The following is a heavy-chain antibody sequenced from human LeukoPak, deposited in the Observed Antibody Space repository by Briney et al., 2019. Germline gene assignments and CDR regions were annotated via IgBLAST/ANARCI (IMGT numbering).Heavy chain of an antibody. V-gene: IGHV4-59*01. Sequence: SETLSLTCTVSGGSISSYYWSWIRQPPGKGLEWIGYIYYSGSTNYNPSLKSRVTISVDTSKNQFSLKLSSVTAADTAVYYCARASYDILTGYSRYYFDYWGQGPRSPSPQ. CDR2: IYYSGST. CDR1: GGSISSYY. CDR3: ARASYDILTGYSRYYFDY. J-gene: IGHJ4*02. D-gene: IGHD3-9*01.